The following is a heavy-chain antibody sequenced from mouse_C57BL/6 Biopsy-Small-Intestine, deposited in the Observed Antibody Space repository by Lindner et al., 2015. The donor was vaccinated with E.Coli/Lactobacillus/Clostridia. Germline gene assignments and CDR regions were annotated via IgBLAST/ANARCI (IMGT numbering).Heavy chain of an antibody. Sequence: VQLQESGPELVKPGASVKMSCKASGYTFTTYPIEWMKQNHGKSLEWIGNFHPYNDDTNYNEKFKGKASLTVEKSSNTVFLELSRLTSDDSAVYYCARSRNRDAAMDYWGQGTSVTVSS. CDR1: GYTFTTYP. CDR2: FHPYNDDT. J-gene: IGHJ4*01. D-gene: IGHD4-1*01. CDR3: ARSRNRDAAMDY. V-gene: IGHV1-47*01.